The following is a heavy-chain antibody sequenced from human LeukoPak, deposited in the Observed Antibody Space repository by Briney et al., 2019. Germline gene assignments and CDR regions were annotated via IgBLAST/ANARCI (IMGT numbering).Heavy chain of an antibody. V-gene: IGHV3-74*01. J-gene: IGHJ6*02. CDR3: ARDSDPDYGGNSALYYYYGMDV. Sequence: GGSLRLSCAASGFTFSSYWMHWVRQAPGKGLVWVSRINSDGSSTSYADSVKGRFTISRDNAKSTLYLQMNSLRAEDTAVYYCARDSDPDYGGNSALYYYYGMDVWGQGTTVTVSS. CDR2: INSDGSST. D-gene: IGHD4-23*01. CDR1: GFTFSSYW.